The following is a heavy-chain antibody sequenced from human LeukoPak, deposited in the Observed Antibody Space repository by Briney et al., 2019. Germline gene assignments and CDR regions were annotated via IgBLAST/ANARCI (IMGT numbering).Heavy chain of an antibody. CDR3: ARGRPRYCSSTSCYTDY. V-gene: IGHV4-39*07. CDR2: INHSGST. CDR1: GGSISSGDYY. J-gene: IGHJ4*02. D-gene: IGHD2-2*02. Sequence: SETLSLTCTVSGGSISSGDYYWSWIRQPPGKGLEWIGEINHSGSTNYNPSLKSRVTISVDTSKNQFSLKLSSVTAADTAVYYCARGRPRYCSSTSCYTDYWGQGTLVTVSS.